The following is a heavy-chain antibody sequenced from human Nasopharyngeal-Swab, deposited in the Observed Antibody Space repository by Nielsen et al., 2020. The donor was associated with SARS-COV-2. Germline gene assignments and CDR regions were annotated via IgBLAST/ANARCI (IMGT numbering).Heavy chain of an antibody. CDR3: ARGLLGSSWYVY. CDR2: IGTAGDT. J-gene: IGHJ4*02. Sequence: GGSLRLSCAASGFTFSSYDMHWVRQATGKGLEWVSAIGTAGDTYYPGSVKGRFTISRENAKTSLYLQMNSLRAGDTAVYYCARGLLGSSWYVYWGQGTLVTVSS. V-gene: IGHV3-13*01. CDR1: GFTFSSYD. D-gene: IGHD6-13*01.